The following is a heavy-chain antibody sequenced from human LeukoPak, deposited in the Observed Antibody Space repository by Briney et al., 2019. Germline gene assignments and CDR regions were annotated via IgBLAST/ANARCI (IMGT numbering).Heavy chain of an antibody. J-gene: IGHJ3*02. CDR1: GFTFGSDW. CDR3: ARDIGPYDSSGYYDAFDI. D-gene: IGHD3-22*01. CDR2: INQDGSEK. V-gene: IGHV3-7*01. Sequence: GGSLRLSCAASGFTFGSDWMTWVRQAPGKGLEWVANINQDGSEKYYVDSVKGRFTISRDNAKNSLYPQMNSLRAEDTAVYYCARDIGPYDSSGYYDAFDIWGQGTMVTVSS.